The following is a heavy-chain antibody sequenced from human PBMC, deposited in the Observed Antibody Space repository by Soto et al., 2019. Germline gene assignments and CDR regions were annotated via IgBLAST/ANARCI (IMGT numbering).Heavy chain of an antibody. CDR2: INPSGGST. J-gene: IGHJ4*02. Sequence: QVQLVQSGAEVKKPGASVKIYCKASGYTFTSYYMHWVRQAPGQGLEWMGIINPSGGSTNYAQKLQGRVAMTGETATSTVYMELNRLRSVDTAVYDLASPPYPGGIKSVCYPLDYWGQGTLVTVSS. V-gene: IGHV1-46*01. D-gene: IGHD2-8*01. CDR3: ASPPYPGGIKSVCYPLDY. CDR1: GYTFTSYY.